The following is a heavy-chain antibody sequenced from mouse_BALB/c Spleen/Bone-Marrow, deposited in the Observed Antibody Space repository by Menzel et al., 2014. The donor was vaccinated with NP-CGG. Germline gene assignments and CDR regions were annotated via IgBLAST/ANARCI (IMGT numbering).Heavy chain of an antibody. CDR2: INPGSGGT. D-gene: IGHD4-1*01. CDR1: GYGFTDYL. V-gene: IGHV1-54*01. CDR3: ARWLGPGWYFDV. J-gene: IGHJ1*01. Sequence: QVQLQQPGAELVRPGTSVKVSCKASGYGFTDYLIEWVKQRPGQGLEWIGVINPGSGGTHYNEKFKGKATLTADKSSSTAYMQLSSLTSDDSAVYFCARWLGPGWYFDVWGAGTTVTVSS.